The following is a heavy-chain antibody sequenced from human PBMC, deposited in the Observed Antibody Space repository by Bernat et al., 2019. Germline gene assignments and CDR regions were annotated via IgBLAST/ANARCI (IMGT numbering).Heavy chain of an antibody. CDR3: ARSFCYALDV. V-gene: IGHV1-2*04. J-gene: IGHJ6*02. CDR2: INPDSGGT. CDR1: GYSFTGFY. D-gene: IGHD3-16*02. Sequence: QAQLVQSGAEVKKAGASVKVSCKASGYSFTGFYIHWVRQAPGQGLEWMGWINPDSGGTNYAQKFQGWVTLTRDTSSSTAYMELNRLRVDDTAIYFCARSFCYALDVWGQGTTVTVPS.